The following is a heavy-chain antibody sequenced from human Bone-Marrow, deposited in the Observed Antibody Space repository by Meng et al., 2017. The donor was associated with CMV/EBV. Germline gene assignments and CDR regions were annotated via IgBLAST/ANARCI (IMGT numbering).Heavy chain of an antibody. CDR3: ARFLVPAAISYYYGMDV. J-gene: IGHJ6*02. CDR1: GFTVSSNY. D-gene: IGHD2-2*01. CDR2: ISSSSSYI. V-gene: IGHV3-21*01. Sequence: GGSLRLSCAASGFTVSSNYMSWVRQAPGKGLEWVSSISSSSSYIYYADSVKGRFTISRDNAKNSLYLQMNSLRAEDTAVYYCARFLVPAAISYYYGMDVWGQGTTVTVSS.